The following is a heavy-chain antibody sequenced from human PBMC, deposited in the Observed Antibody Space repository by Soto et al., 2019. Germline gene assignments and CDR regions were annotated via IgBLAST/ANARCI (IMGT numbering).Heavy chain of an antibody. V-gene: IGHV4-4*02. D-gene: IGHD3-16*02. CDR2: VNHDGRT. CDR3: AGSTSYRLDY. CDR1: SRSISSNW. Sequence: QVQLQESGPGLVKPSGTLSLTCVVSSRSISSNWWSWVRQPPGKGLEWIGEVNHDGRTNTNPSLEIRVTMSVDKSGNQCYLNLNSVSAADTAVYYCAGSTSYRLDYWGQGTLVTVSS. J-gene: IGHJ4*02.